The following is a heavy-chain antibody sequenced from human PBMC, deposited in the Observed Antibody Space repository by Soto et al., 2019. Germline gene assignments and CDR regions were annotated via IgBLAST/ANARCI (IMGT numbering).Heavy chain of an antibody. CDR2: ISYDGSNK. D-gene: IGHD4-4*01. CDR1: GFTFSSYA. CDR3: ARPLWRNDYNWGYFDL. J-gene: IGHJ2*01. Sequence: LRLSCAASGFTFSSYAMHWVRQAPGKGLEWVAVISYDGSNKYYADSVKGRFTISRDNSKNTLYLQINSLRAEDTAVYYCARPLWRNDYNWGYFDLWGRGTLVTVSS. V-gene: IGHV3-30-3*01.